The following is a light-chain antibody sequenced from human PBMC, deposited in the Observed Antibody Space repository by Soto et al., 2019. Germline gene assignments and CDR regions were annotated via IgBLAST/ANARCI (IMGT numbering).Light chain of an antibody. CDR2: GNS. CDR3: QSYDSGLSAYV. CDR1: SSNIGAGYD. J-gene: IGLJ1*01. Sequence: QSVLTQPPSVSGAPGQRVTISCTGSSSNIGAGYDVHWYQQPPGTAPKLLIYGNSNRPSGVPDRFSGSKSGTSASLAITGLQAEDYADYYCQSYDSGLSAYVFGTGTKLTVL. V-gene: IGLV1-40*01.